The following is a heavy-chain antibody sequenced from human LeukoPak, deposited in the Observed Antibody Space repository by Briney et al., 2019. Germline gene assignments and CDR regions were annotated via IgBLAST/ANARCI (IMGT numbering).Heavy chain of an antibody. D-gene: IGHD5-12*01. Sequence: GGSLRLSCAASGFTFSSYAMSWVRQAPGKGLEWVSGIRSSGSSKYYADSVKGRFTVSRDNSKNTLYLQMNSLRGEDTAVYYCAKGAATMGDCWGQGILVTVS. CDR1: GFTFSSYA. J-gene: IGHJ4*02. CDR2: IRSSGSSK. V-gene: IGHV3-23*01. CDR3: AKGAATMGDC.